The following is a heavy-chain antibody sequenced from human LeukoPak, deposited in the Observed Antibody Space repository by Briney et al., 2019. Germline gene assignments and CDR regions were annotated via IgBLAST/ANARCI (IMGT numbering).Heavy chain of an antibody. CDR2: IYYSGST. D-gene: IGHD5/OR15-5a*01. CDR1: GGSISSGGYY. CDR3: ARGGSTLQNWFDP. V-gene: IGHV4-31*03. J-gene: IGHJ5*02. Sequence: SETLCLTCTVSGGSISSGGYYWNWIRQHPGKGLEWIGYIYYSGSTYYNPSLKSRVIISVDTSKNQFSLKLSSVTAADTAVYYCARGGSTLQNWFDPWGQGTLVTVSS.